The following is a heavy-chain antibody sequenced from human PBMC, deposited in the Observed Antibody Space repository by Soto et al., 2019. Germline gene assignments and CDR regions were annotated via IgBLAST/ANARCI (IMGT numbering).Heavy chain of an antibody. CDR3: ARGGRQMVPPKASYYFDY. CDR2: IYYSGST. D-gene: IGHD6-13*01. V-gene: IGHV4-59*01. CDR1: GGSISAYY. Sequence: KPSETLSLTCTVSGGSISAYYWSWIRQPPEKGLEWIGYIYYSGSTTYNPSLKSRVTISVDTSKNQFSLKLSSVTAADTAVYYCARGGRQMVPPKASYYFDYWGQGALVTVSS. J-gene: IGHJ4*02.